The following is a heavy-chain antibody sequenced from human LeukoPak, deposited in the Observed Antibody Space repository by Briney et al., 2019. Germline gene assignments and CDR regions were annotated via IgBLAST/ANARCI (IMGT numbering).Heavy chain of an antibody. V-gene: IGHV3-7*03. Sequence: PGGSLRLSCAASAFTFSSYWMSWVRQAPGNGLEWVANIDQDGSEKYYVESMEGRITISRDTAKNSLYLQMNSLRAEDTAVYYCARDYYSYSRGSWAFDIWGQGTMVTVSS. J-gene: IGHJ3*02. D-gene: IGHD3-22*01. CDR3: ARDYYSYSRGSWAFDI. CDR2: IDQDGSEK. CDR1: AFTFSSYW.